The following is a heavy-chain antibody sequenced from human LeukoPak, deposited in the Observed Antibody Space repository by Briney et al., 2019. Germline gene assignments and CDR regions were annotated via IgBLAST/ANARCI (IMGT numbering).Heavy chain of an antibody. J-gene: IGHJ4*02. D-gene: IGHD1-26*01. CDR2: INSDGSST. CDR3: ARAMNIKVGATSFDY. CDR1: GFTFSSYW. V-gene: IGHV3-74*01. Sequence: PGGSPRLSCAASGFTFSSYWMHWVRQAPGKGLVWVSRINSDGSSTSYADSVKGRFTISRDNAKNTLYLQMNSLRAEDTAVYYCARAMNIKVGATSFDYWGQGTLVTVSS.